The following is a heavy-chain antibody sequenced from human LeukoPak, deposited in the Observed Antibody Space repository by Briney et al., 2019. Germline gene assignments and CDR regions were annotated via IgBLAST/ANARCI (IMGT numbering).Heavy chain of an antibody. Sequence: ASVKVSCKASGGTFSSYAISWVRQAPGQGLEWLGGIIPIFGTANYAQKFQGRVTITADESTSTAYMELSSLRSGDTAVYYCARFDIVATREQFDPWGQGTLVTVSS. J-gene: IGHJ5*02. D-gene: IGHD5-12*01. V-gene: IGHV1-69*01. CDR3: ARFDIVATREQFDP. CDR2: IIPIFGTA. CDR1: GGTFSSYA.